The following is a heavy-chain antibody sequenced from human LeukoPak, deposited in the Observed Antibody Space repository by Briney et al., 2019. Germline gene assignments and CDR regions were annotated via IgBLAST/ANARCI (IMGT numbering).Heavy chain of an antibody. Sequence: PGGSLRLSCAACGFTFSSYWMGWFRQAPGKGLEWVANIKQDGSEKNYVDSVKGRFTISRDNAKNSLYLQMNSLRAEDTAVYYCARDPDLRRGYDGEGYWGQGTLVIVSS. J-gene: IGHJ4*02. D-gene: IGHD5-12*01. CDR1: GFTFSSYW. CDR3: ARDPDLRRGYDGEGY. V-gene: IGHV3-7*05. CDR2: IKQDGSEK.